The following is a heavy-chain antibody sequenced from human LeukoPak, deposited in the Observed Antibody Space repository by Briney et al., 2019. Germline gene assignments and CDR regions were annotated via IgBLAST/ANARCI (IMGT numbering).Heavy chain of an antibody. CDR1: GFTFSNYA. CDR2: ISGSGGST. D-gene: IGHD5-12*01. Sequence: GGTLRLSCAASGFTFSNYAMSWVRQAPGKGLEWVSDISGSGGSTYYADSVKGRFTISRDNSKNTLYLQMNSLRAEDTAVYYCAKDTLKWLRFRAFDYWGQGTLVTVSS. CDR3: AKDTLKWLRFRAFDY. V-gene: IGHV3-23*01. J-gene: IGHJ4*02.